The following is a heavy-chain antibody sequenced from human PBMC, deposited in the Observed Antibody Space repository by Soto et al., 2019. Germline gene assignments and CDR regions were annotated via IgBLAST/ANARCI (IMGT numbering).Heavy chain of an antibody. Sequence: EGSLRLSCAASGITFTTYGMSWVRHAPGKGLEWVSALTATAVATSYADSVKGRFTISRDNSQNTLYLLLSSLRAEDTAVYYCAKEKNYSPYYFEYWGQGT. V-gene: IGHV3-23*01. CDR1: GITFTTYG. CDR2: LTATAVAT. J-gene: IGHJ4*02. CDR3: AKEKNYSPYYFEY. D-gene: IGHD3-10*01.